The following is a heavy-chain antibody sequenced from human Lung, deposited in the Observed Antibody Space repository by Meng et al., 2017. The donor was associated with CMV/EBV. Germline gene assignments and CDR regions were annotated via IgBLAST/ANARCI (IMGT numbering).Heavy chain of an antibody. CDR3: ARPIYSSSSFDY. J-gene: IGHJ4*02. Sequence: GSLSLTCTVSGGSISSSSYYWGWIRQPPGKGLEWIGSIYYSGSTYYNPSLKSRVTISVDTSKNQFSLKLSSVTAADTAVYYCARPIYSSSSFDYWGQGTLVTVSS. CDR2: IYYSGST. CDR1: GGSISSSSYY. V-gene: IGHV4-39*01. D-gene: IGHD6-6*01.